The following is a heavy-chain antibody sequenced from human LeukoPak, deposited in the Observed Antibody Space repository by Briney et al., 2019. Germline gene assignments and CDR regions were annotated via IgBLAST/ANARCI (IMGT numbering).Heavy chain of an antibody. J-gene: IGHJ3*02. CDR2: ISWNSGSI. Sequence: GGSLRLSCAASGFTFDDYAMHWVRQAPGKGLEWVSGISWNSGSIGYADSVKGRFTISRDNAKNSLYLQMNSLRAEDMALYYCAKADGDSDAFDIWGPGTMVTVSS. CDR1: GFTFDDYA. V-gene: IGHV3-9*03. CDR3: AKADGDSDAFDI. D-gene: IGHD4-17*01.